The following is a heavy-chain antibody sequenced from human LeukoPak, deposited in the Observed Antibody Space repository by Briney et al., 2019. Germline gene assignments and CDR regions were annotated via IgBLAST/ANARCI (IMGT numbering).Heavy chain of an antibody. J-gene: IGHJ4*02. Sequence: GGSLRLSCAASRFTFSSYAMSWVRQAPGKGLEWVSAISGSGGSTYYADSVKGRFTISRDNSKNTLYLQMNSLRAEDTAVYYCAKITALTYSNYFDYWGQGTLVTVSS. V-gene: IGHV3-23*01. CDR2: ISGSGGST. CDR1: RFTFSSYA. CDR3: AKITALTYSNYFDY. D-gene: IGHD4-11*01.